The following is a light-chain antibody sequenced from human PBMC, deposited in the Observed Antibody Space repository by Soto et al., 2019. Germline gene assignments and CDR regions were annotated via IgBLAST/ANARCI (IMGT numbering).Light chain of an antibody. J-gene: IGLJ2*01. CDR1: SSDVGGYNY. CDR3: RSYAGSNNFVV. V-gene: IGLV2-8*01. Sequence: QSALTQPPSASGSPGQSVTISCTGTSSDVGGYNYVSWYQQHPGKAPKLMIYEVTKRPSGVPDRFSGSKSGNTASLTVSGLQAEDEADYYCRSYAGSNNFVVFGGGTKLT. CDR2: EVT.